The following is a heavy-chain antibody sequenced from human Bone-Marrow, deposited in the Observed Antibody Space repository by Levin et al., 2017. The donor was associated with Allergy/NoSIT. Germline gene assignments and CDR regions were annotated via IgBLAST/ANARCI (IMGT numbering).Heavy chain of an antibody. Sequence: SETLSLTCVVSGGSVTTTNWWSWVRHTPGKGLEWIGQVYHRGSSNYNPSLRGRVTISLDKSKNQFSLKLTSVTATDTATYYCARVGDVSEFYYAVDVWGPGAPVTVSS. V-gene: IGHV4/OR15-8*01. D-gene: IGHD2/OR15-2a*01. CDR3: ARVGDVSEFYYAVDV. CDR2: VYHRGSS. CDR1: GGSVTTTNW. J-gene: IGHJ6*02.